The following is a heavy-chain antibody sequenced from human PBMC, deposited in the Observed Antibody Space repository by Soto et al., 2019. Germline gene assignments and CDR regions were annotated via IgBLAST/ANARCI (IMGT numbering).Heavy chain of an antibody. CDR2: TYYRSKWYK. D-gene: IGHD2-15*01. CDR1: VDSVSSNSAA. V-gene: IGHV6-1*01. Sequence: PSQTLSLTCAISVDSVSSNSAAWNWIRQSPSRGLEWLGRTYYRSKWYKEYAASVRSRITINPDTSKNQFSLQLNSVSPEDTAVYYCVRTVGWLDPWGQGILVTVSS. J-gene: IGHJ5*02. CDR3: VRTVGWLDP.